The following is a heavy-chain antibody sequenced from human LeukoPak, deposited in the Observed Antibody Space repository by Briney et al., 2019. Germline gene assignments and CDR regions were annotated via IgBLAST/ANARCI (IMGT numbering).Heavy chain of an antibody. D-gene: IGHD3-10*01. CDR3: ARALYYYGSGIPAGI. CDR1: GYTFTSYG. Sequence: ASVKVSCKASGYTFTSYGISWVRQAPGQGLEWMGWISAYNGNTNYAQKLQGRVTMTTDTSTSTAYMELRSLRSDDTAVYYCARALYYYGSGIPAGIWGQGTMVTVSS. CDR2: ISAYNGNT. V-gene: IGHV1-18*01. J-gene: IGHJ3*02.